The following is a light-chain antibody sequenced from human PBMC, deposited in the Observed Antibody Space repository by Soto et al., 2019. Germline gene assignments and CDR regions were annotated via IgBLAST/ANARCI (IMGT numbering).Light chain of an antibody. V-gene: IGKV1-8*01. Sequence: AIRMTQSPSSLSASTGARVTITCRASQGISSYLAWYQQKPGKAPKLLIYAASTLQSGVPSRFSGSGSGTDFTLTISCLQSEDFATYYCQQYYSYPRTFRGGTKVEIK. J-gene: IGKJ4*01. CDR2: AAS. CDR1: QGISSY. CDR3: QQYYSYPRT.